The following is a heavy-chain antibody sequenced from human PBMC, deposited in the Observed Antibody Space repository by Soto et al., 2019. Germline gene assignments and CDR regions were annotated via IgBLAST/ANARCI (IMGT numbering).Heavy chain of an antibody. V-gene: IGHV4-34*01. D-gene: IGHD3-22*01. CDR1: GGSFSGYY. CDR2: INHSGST. J-gene: IGHJ4*02. Sequence: PSETLSLTCAVYGGSFSGYYWSWIRQPPGKGLEWIGEINHSGSTNYNPSLKSRVTISVDTSKNQFSLKLSSVTAADTAVYYCARDSSGYYYFDYWGQGTLVTVPQ. CDR3: ARDSSGYYYFDY.